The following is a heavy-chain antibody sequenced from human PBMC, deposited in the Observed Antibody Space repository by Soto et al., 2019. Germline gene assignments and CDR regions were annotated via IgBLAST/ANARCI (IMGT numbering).Heavy chain of an antibody. CDR1: GGSISSGGYY. J-gene: IGHJ5*02. D-gene: IGHD6-13*01. V-gene: IGHV4-31*03. CDR2: IYYSGST. Sequence: QVQLQESGQGLVKPSQTLSLTCTVSGGSISSGGYYWSWIRQHPGKGLEWIGYIYYSGSTYYNPSLKSRVTISVDTSKNQFSLKLSSVTAADTAVYYCARDHELAAAGHWFDPWGQGTLVTVSS. CDR3: ARDHELAAAGHWFDP.